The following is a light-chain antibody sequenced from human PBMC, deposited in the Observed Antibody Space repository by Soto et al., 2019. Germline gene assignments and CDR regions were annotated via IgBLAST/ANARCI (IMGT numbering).Light chain of an antibody. V-gene: IGLV2-8*01. CDR1: NSDVGGYNF. CDR2: EVT. CDR3: ISYAGSNKVA. J-gene: IGLJ2*01. Sequence: QSALTQPPSASGSPGQSVTISCTGTNSDVGGYNFVSWYQQYPGKAPKLMIYEVTKRPSGVPDRFSGSKSGNTASLTVSGLQVEDEADYYCISYAGSNKVALGGGTKLTVL.